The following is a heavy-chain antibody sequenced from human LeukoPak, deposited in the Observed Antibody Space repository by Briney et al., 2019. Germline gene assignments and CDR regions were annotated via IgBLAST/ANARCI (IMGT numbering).Heavy chain of an antibody. V-gene: IGHV1-3*01. Sequence: ASVKVSCKASGYTFTSYAMHWVRQAPGQRLEWMGWINAGNGNTKYSQKFQGRVTITRDTSASTAYMELSSLRSEDTAVYYCARGVSYDILTGYYDFGPWGQGTLVTVSS. CDR2: INAGNGNT. CDR3: ARGVSYDILTGYYDFGP. CDR1: GYTFTSYA. J-gene: IGHJ4*02. D-gene: IGHD3-9*01.